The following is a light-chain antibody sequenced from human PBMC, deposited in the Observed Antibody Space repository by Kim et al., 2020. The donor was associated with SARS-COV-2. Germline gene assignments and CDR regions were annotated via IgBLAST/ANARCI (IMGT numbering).Light chain of an antibody. V-gene: IGKV3-15*01. J-gene: IGKJ1*01. CDR3: QQYNNWPPRT. Sequence: SPGERVTPSCRASQSIRSNLAWYQQKPGQAPRLLINGASTRATGIPDRFSGSGYGTEFTLTISSLQSEDFAVYYCQQYNNWPPRTFGQGTKVDIK. CDR2: GAS. CDR1: QSIRSN.